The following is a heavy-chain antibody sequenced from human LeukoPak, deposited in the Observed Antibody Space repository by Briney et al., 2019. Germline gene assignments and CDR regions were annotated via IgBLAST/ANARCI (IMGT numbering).Heavy chain of an antibody. D-gene: IGHD3-10*01. Sequence: LSGGSLRLSCAASGFTFRNYVIHWVRQAPGKGLEWVAVTSSDINVKLYADSVKGRFTISRDNSRSTLYLQMNSLRPEDTAIYYCAREGYYGSGSPPSLYFDYWDQGTLVTVSS. V-gene: IGHV3-30-3*01. J-gene: IGHJ4*02. CDR1: GFTFRNYV. CDR3: AREGYYGSGSPPSLYFDY. CDR2: TSSDINVK.